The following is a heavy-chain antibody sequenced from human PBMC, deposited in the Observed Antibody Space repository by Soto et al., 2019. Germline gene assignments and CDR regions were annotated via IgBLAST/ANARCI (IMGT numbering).Heavy chain of an antibody. V-gene: IGHV3-15*07. CDR2: IKSKTEGGTT. CDR3: ATDWEQH. J-gene: IGHJ1*01. Sequence: EVQLVESGGGLVKPGGSLRLSCAASGFTFSNAWMNWVRQAPGKGLEWVGRIKSKTEGGTTDYTATVKNRFTMSRDDSKSTLYLQMNGLKTEDTAGYYCATDWEQHWGQGTLVTVSS. CDR1: GFTFSNAW. D-gene: IGHD1-26*01.